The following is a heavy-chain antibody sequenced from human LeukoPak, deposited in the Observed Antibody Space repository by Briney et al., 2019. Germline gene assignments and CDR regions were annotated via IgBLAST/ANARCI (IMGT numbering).Heavy chain of an antibody. CDR3: ARGLPTGTTIFDY. J-gene: IGHJ4*02. Sequence: SETLSLTCAVYGGSFSGYYWSWIRQPPGKGLEWIGEINHSGSTNYNPSLKSRVTISVDTSKNQFSLKLSSVTAADTAVYYCARGLPTGTTIFDYWGQGTLVTVSS. CDR1: GGSFSGYY. D-gene: IGHD1-7*01. CDR2: INHSGST. V-gene: IGHV4-34*01.